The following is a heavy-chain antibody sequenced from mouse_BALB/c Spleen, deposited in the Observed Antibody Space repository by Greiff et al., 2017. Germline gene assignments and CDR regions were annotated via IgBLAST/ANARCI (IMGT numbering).Heavy chain of an antibody. CDR3: ATVYGNYDAMDY. Sequence: QVQLKESGAELARPGASVKMSCKASGYTFTSYTMHWVKQRPGQGLEWIGYINPSSGYTNYNQKFKDKATLTADKSSSTAYMQLSSLTSEDSAVYYCATVYGNYDAMDYWGQGTSVTVSS. J-gene: IGHJ4*01. CDR2: INPSSGYT. D-gene: IGHD2-1*01. CDR1: GYTFTSYT. V-gene: IGHV1-4*01.